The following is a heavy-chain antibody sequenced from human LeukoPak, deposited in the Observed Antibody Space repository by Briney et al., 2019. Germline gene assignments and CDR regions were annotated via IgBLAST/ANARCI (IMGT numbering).Heavy chain of an antibody. J-gene: IGHJ4*02. CDR2: IIPIFGTA. Sequence: ASVKVSCKASGGTFSSYAISWVRQAPGQGLEWMGRIIPIFGTANYAQKFQGRVTITTDESTSTAYMELSSRRSEDTAVYYCARGRDMYSSGYTNWGQGTLVTVSS. CDR1: GGTFSSYA. CDR3: ARGRDMYSSGYTN. D-gene: IGHD3-22*01. V-gene: IGHV1-69*05.